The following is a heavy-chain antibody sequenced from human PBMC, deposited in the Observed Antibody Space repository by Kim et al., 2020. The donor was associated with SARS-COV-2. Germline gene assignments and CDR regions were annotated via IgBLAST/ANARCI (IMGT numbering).Heavy chain of an antibody. J-gene: IGHJ5*02. Sequence: NPTLKSRVTISVDTSKNQFSLKLSSVTAADTAVYYCARDGSSSWLNWFDPWGQGTLVTVSS. CDR3: ARDGSSSWLNWFDP. D-gene: IGHD6-13*01. V-gene: IGHV4-31*02.